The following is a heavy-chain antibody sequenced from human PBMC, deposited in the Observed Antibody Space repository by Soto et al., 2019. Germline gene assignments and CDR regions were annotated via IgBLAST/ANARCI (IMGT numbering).Heavy chain of an antibody. CDR1: GFTFSNYA. V-gene: IGHV3-23*01. CDR3: AKAYFVWSSEQPYYFDY. CDR2: ISGSGGRS. Sequence: EVQLLDSGVGLVQPGGSLRLSCAASGFTFSNYAMTWVRQGPGKGLEWVSGISGSGGRSYYADSVKGRFTISRDNSKSTLYLQKNSLRAEDTAVYYCAKAYFVWSSEQPYYFDYWGQGTLVPVSS. J-gene: IGHJ4*02. D-gene: IGHD3-16*01.